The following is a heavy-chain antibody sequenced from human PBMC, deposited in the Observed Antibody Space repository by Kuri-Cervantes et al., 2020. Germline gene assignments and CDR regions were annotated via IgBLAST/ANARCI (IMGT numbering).Heavy chain of an antibody. D-gene: IGHD3-10*01. Sequence: GGSLRLCCAASGFTFSSYSMNWVRQAPGKGLEWVSHISSSSSTVYYADSVKGRFTISRDNAKNSLYLQMNSLRAEDTAVYYCATESPHPMGPYYYYYMDVWGKGTTVTVSS. CDR2: ISSSSSTV. CDR1: GFTFSSYS. J-gene: IGHJ6*03. CDR3: ATESPHPMGPYYYYYMDV. V-gene: IGHV3-48*01.